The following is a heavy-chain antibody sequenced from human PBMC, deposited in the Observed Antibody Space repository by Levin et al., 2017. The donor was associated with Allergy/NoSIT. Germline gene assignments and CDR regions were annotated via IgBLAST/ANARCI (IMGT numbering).Heavy chain of an antibody. J-gene: IGHJ5*02. V-gene: IGHV3-30-3*01. CDR1: GFSFSSYA. Sequence: HTGGSLRLSCAASGFSFSSYAMHWVRQAPGKGLEWVALISYDGSNKFCADSVKGRFTISRDNSKNTLFLQMNSLRAEDTAVYYCARDGCSGCPIGRGNWFDPWGQGTLVTVSS. D-gene: IGHD6-19*01. CDR3: ARDGCSGCPIGRGNWFDP. CDR2: ISYDGSNK.